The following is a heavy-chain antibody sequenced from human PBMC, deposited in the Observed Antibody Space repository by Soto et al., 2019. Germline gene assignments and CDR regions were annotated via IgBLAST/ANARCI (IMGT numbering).Heavy chain of an antibody. Sequence: GGSLRLSCAASGFTFSSYSMNWVRQAPGKGLEWVSSISSSSSYIYYADSVKGRFTISRDNAKNSLYLQMNSLRAEDTALYYCAKGPLYYYDSSGYPNFDYWGQGTLVTVSS. J-gene: IGHJ4*02. D-gene: IGHD3-22*01. V-gene: IGHV3-21*04. CDR3: AKGPLYYYDSSGYPNFDY. CDR1: GFTFSSYS. CDR2: ISSSSSYI.